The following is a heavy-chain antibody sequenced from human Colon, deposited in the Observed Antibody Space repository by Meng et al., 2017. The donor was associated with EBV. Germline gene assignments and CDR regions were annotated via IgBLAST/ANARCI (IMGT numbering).Heavy chain of an antibody. D-gene: IGHD3-10*01. CDR2: IYHSGST. CDR3: ARRRGGSGRDC. Sequence: LQLPESGPGLVKPSEPLSPACTVSVGSIRSSHYYGGWVRKPPGKGLQWIGTIYHSGSTSYNPSLQSRVTMFVDTSKNQFSLMLTSVTATDTAVYYCARRRGGSGRDCWGQGTLVTVSS. CDR1: VGSIRSSHYY. J-gene: IGHJ4*02. V-gene: IGHV4-39*01.